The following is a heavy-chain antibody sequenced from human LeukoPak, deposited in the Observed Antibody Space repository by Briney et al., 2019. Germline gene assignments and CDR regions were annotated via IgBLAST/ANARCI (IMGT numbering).Heavy chain of an antibody. V-gene: IGHV3-74*01. CDR3: ARRVSAKSLDY. D-gene: IGHD5-18*01. CDR2: INRDGSSA. J-gene: IGHJ4*02. Sequence: PGGSLRLSCAASGFTFSSYWMHWVRQSPGKGPVWVPRINRDGSSANYADSVKGRFTISRDNAKNTLYLQMNSLRAEDTAVYYCARRVSAKSLDYWGQGTLVTVSS. CDR1: GFTFSSYW.